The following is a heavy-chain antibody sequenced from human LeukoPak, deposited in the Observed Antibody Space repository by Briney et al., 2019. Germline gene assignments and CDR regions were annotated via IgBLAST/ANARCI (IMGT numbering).Heavy chain of an antibody. CDR3: ARDSSSLYYYGMDV. CDR1: GFTVSSNY. Sequence: PGGSLRLSCAASGFTVSSNYMSWVRQAPGKGLEWVSVIYSGGSTYYADSVKGRFTISRDNSKNTLYPQMNSLRAEDTAVYYCARDSSSLYYYGMDVWGQGTTVTVSS. D-gene: IGHD6-6*01. V-gene: IGHV3-53*01. CDR2: IYSGGST. J-gene: IGHJ6*02.